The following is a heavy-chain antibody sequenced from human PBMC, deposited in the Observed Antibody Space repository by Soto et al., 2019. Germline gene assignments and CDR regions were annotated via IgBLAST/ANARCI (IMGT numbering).Heavy chain of an antibody. CDR2: IYHSGST. J-gene: IGHJ6*02. Sequence: QVQLQESGPGLVKPSGTLSLTCAVSGGSISSSNWWSWVRQPPGKGLEWVGEIYHSGSTNYNPSLKNRVTIPVDKSKSHYSLKLSSVTAADTAVYYCARRTLRITIFGEYGMDVLGQGTTVTVSS. V-gene: IGHV4-4*02. D-gene: IGHD3-3*01. CDR1: GGSISSSNW. CDR3: ARRTLRITIFGEYGMDV.